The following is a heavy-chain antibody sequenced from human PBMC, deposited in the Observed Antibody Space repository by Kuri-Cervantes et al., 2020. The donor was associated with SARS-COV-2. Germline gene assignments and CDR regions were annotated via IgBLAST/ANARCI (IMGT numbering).Heavy chain of an antibody. CDR2: IYSGGSI. Sequence: GESLKISCAASGFTVTNYYMSWVRQAPGKGLEWVSLIYSGGSIRYADSVKGRFIISRDISKNTLSLQMNSLRAEDTAVYYCARGFDYWGLGTLVTVSS. J-gene: IGHJ4*02. CDR3: ARGFDY. CDR1: GFTVTNYY. V-gene: IGHV3-53*01.